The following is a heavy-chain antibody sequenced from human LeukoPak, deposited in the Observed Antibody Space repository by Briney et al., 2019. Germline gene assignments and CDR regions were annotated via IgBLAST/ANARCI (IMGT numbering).Heavy chain of an antibody. D-gene: IGHD6-13*01. CDR2: IRYDGTNK. V-gene: IGHV3-30*02. Sequence: PGGSLRLSCAASGFTFSSYGMHWVRQAPGKGLEWVAFIRYDGTNKYYADSVKGRFTISRDNSKNTLYLQMNSLRAEDTAVYYCARVSSSWIYYYYYMDVWGKGTTVTVSS. CDR1: GFTFSSYG. J-gene: IGHJ6*03. CDR3: ARVSSSWIYYYYYMDV.